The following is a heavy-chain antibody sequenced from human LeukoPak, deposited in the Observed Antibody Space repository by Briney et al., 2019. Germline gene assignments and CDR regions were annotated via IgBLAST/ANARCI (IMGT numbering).Heavy chain of an antibody. Sequence: HPGGSLRLSCVASGFTFSSYGMHWVRQAPGKGLEWVAVISYDGSNKYYADSVKGRFTISRDNSKNTLYLQMNSLRAEDTAVYYCAKVTADILTGYYSEPLDYWGQGTLVTVSS. CDR1: GFTFSSYG. CDR3: AKVTADILTGYYSEPLDY. V-gene: IGHV3-30*18. J-gene: IGHJ4*02. CDR2: ISYDGSNK. D-gene: IGHD3-9*01.